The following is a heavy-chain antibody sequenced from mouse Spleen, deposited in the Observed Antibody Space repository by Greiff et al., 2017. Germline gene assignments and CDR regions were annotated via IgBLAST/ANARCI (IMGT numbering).Heavy chain of an antibody. V-gene: IGHV5-17*02. CDR1: GFTFSSFG. D-gene: IGHD2-14*01. CDR3: ARWRTGYDGWFAY. Sequence: EVKLMESGGGLVQPGGSRKLSCAASGFTFSSFGMHWVRQAPEKGLEWVAYISSGSSTIYYADTVKGRFTISRDNPKNTLFLQMTSLRSEDTAMYYCARWRTGYDGWFAYWGQGTLVTVSA. J-gene: IGHJ3*01. CDR2: ISSGSSTI.